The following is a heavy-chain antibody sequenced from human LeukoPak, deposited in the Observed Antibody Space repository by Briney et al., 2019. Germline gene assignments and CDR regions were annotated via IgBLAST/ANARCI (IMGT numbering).Heavy chain of an antibody. J-gene: IGHJ4*02. D-gene: IGHD4-23*01. V-gene: IGHV5-51*01. Sequence: GESLKISCQSSGHNFIYYWIAWVRQMPGRGLEWMGIIYPGDSDTRYSPSFQGQVTISADKSLSTALLQLKSLKASDTAMYYCARQDGNSEFYFDSWGQGTLVTVSS. CDR1: GHNFIYYW. CDR2: IYPGDSDT. CDR3: ARQDGNSEFYFDS.